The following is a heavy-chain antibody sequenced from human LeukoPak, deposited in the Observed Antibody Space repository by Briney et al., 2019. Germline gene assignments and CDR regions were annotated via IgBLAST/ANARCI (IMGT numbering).Heavy chain of an antibody. CDR2: IYYTGST. Sequence: SGTLSLTCAVSGGSISSSNWWSWVRQPPGKGLEWIGSIYYTGSTYYNPSLKSRVTMAVDTSKNQFSLKLTSVTAADTAVYYCARASYSYGARWGQGTLVTVSS. CDR3: ARASYSYGAR. J-gene: IGHJ4*02. D-gene: IGHD5-18*01. V-gene: IGHV4-4*02. CDR1: GGSISSSNW.